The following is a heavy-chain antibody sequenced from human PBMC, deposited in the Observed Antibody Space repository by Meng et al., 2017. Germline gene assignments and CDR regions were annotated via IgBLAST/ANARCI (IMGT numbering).Heavy chain of an antibody. CDR3: ARDYYDSSGYHYFDY. CDR2: INAGNGNT. V-gene: IGHV1-3*01. D-gene: IGHD3-22*01. J-gene: IGHJ4*02. CDR1: GYTFTSYA. Sequence: ASVKVPCKASGYTFTSYAMHWVRQAPGQRLEWMGWINAGNGNTKYSQKFQGRVTITRDTSASTAYMELSSLRSEDTAVYYCARDYYDSSGYHYFDYWGQGTLVTVSS.